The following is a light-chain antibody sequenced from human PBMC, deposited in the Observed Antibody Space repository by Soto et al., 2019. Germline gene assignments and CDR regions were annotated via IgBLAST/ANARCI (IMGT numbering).Light chain of an antibody. CDR3: MQATKFPPT. CDR1: QSLVHSDGNTS. J-gene: IGKJ5*01. V-gene: IGKV2-24*01. Sequence: DIVMTQTPLSSPVTLGQPASISCRSSQSLVHSDGNTSLSWLQQRPGKPPRLLIYKISNRVSGVPDRFSGSGAGTDFTLKISRVEAEDVGVYYCMQATKFPPTFGQGTRLEIK. CDR2: KIS.